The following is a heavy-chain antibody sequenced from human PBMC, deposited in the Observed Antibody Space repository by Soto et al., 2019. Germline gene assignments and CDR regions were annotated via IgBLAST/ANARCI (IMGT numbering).Heavy chain of an antibody. J-gene: IGHJ4*02. CDR3: AREPLT. Sequence: QVQLQESGPGLVKPSQTLSLTCTVSGGSISSGGYYWSWIRQHPGKGLEWCGYIYSGSTYYHPSLKRRVTTSEETSSNHFSQQLRSGTAADTAVYYCAREPLTWGQGNLGTVSS. V-gene: IGHV4-31*03. CDR1: GGSISSGGYY. CDR2: IYSGST.